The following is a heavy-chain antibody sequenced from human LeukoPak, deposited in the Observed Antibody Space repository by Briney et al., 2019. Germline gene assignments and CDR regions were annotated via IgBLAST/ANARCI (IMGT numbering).Heavy chain of an antibody. CDR3: ARGDRDYDILTGYSKSWFDP. V-gene: IGHV1-2*02. CDR1: RYTFTGYY. CDR2: INPNSGVT. Sequence: ASVKVSCKASRYTFTGYYMHWVRQAPGQGLEWMGWINPNSGVTDYAQNFQGRVTMTRDTSISTAYVELSRLRSEDTAVYYCARGDRDYDILTGYSKSWFDPWGQGTQVTVSS. D-gene: IGHD3-9*01. J-gene: IGHJ5*02.